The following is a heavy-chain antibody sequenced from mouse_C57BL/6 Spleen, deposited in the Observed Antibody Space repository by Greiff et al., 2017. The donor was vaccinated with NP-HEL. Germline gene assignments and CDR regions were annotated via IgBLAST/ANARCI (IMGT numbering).Heavy chain of an antibody. Sequence: VQRVESGAELMKPGASVKLSCKATGYTFTGYWIEWVKQRPGHGLEWIGEILPGSGSTNYNEKFKGKATFTADTSSNTAYMQLSSLTTEDSAIYYCASRQLRLRGAYWGQGTLVTVSA. CDR3: ASRQLRLRGAY. V-gene: IGHV1-9*01. CDR1: GYTFTGYW. D-gene: IGHD3-2*02. CDR2: ILPGSGST. J-gene: IGHJ3*01.